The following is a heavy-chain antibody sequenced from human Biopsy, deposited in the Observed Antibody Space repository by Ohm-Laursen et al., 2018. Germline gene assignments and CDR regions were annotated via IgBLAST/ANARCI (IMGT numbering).Heavy chain of an antibody. D-gene: IGHD5-12*01. CDR3: ARGLGGYDYWYFDL. Sequence: RPSVKVSCKASGGMFNSYTINWLRQAPGQGLQWMGGIMSLYNTTNYAQKFWDRITVTADKSTNTVYMTLSSLTSEDTAVYFCARGLGGYDYWYFDLWGRGTLVIVSS. CDR2: IMSLYNTT. CDR1: GGMFNSYT. J-gene: IGHJ2*01. V-gene: IGHV1-69*06.